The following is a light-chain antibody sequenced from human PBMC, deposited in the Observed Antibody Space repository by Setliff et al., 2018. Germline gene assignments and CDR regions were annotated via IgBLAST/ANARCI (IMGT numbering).Light chain of an antibody. J-gene: IGLJ1*01. V-gene: IGLV2-8*01. CDR3: SSYAASYNPYV. CDR1: SSDVGAYNF. Sequence: QSALTQPPSASGSPGQSLTISCTGTSSDVGAYNFVSWYQHHPGKAPKLIIYEVTKRPSGVPDRFSGSKSGNTASLTVSGLQAEDEAEYYCSSYAASYNPYVFGTGTKVTVL. CDR2: EVT.